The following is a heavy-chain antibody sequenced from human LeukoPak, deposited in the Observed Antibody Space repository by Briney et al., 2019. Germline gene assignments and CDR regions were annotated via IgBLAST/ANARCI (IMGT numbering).Heavy chain of an antibody. CDR2: IHHSGRT. CDR3: ARGVSPKGMGGRRFDY. Sequence: SETLSLTCAVNGGSFSGYYWSWIRQPPGKGLEWIGEIHHSGRTNYNPSLKSRVTISVDTSKNQFSLKLSSVTAADTAVYYCARGVSPKGMGGRRFDYWGQGTLVTVSS. CDR1: GGSFSGYY. D-gene: IGHD1-26*01. J-gene: IGHJ4*02. V-gene: IGHV4-34*01.